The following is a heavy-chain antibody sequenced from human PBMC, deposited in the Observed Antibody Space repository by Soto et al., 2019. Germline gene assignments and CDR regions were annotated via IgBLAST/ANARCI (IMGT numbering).Heavy chain of an antibody. Sequence: GESLKISCKGSGYSFTNYWIGWVRQMPGEGLEWVAIIYPGDSITKYDSNTRYSPSFQGQVTISVDKSISTAYLQWSSLKASDTAMYYCARRAHMSRRGETFSYYYYGMHVWGQGTTVTVSS. J-gene: IGHJ6*02. D-gene: IGHD3-16*01. CDR3: ARRAHMSRRGETFSYYYYGMHV. CDR2: IYPGDSITKYDSNT. CDR1: GYSFTNYW. V-gene: IGHV5-51*01.